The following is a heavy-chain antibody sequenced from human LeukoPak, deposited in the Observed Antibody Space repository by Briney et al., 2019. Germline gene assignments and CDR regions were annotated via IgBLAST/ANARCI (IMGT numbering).Heavy chain of an antibody. Sequence: ASVKVSCKTSGYTFTDHYFHWLRQAPGQGLEWMGWIHPKSSDTNYAERFQGRVSLTRDTSISTAYMELSSLRSDDTAVYYCARDHNWGPDYWGQGTLVSVSS. D-gene: IGHD7-27*01. CDR1: GYTFTDHY. CDR2: IHPKSSDT. V-gene: IGHV1-2*02. CDR3: ARDHNWGPDY. J-gene: IGHJ4*02.